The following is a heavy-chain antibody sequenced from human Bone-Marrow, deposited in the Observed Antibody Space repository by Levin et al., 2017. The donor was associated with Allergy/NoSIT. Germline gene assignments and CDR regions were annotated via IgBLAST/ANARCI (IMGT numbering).Heavy chain of an antibody. J-gene: IGHJ6*03. V-gene: IGHV3-30*03. CDR3: VREGLLLGGFYYYYMDV. Sequence: GGSLRLSCAASGFTFTSYTMHWVRQAPGKGVEWVAAISYEGRIKYYADSVKGRFTISRDNSKSTLYVQINSLRAEDTAVYYCVREGLLLGGFYYYYMDVWGKGTSVSVSS. CDR2: ISYEGRIK. CDR1: GFTFTSYT. D-gene: IGHD2-21*01.